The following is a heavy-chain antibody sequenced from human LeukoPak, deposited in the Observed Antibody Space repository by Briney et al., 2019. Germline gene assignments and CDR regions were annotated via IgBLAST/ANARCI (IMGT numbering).Heavy chain of an antibody. V-gene: IGHV4-59*01. CDR2: IYYSGST. Sequence: SETLSLTCTVSGGSIRSYYRSWIRQPPGKGLEWSEYIYYSGSTNYNPSLKSRVTISVDTSKNQFSLKLSSVTAADTAVYYCARVYYSNSYDYWYFDLWGRGTLVTVSS. J-gene: IGHJ2*01. CDR1: GGSIRSYY. CDR3: ARVYYSNSYDYWYFDL. D-gene: IGHD6-13*01.